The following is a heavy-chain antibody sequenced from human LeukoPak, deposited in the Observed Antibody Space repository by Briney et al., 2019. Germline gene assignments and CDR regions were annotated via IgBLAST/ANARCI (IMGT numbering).Heavy chain of an antibody. CDR2: IRYDGSDK. V-gene: IGHV3-30*02. Sequence: GGSLRLSCAASGFAFSSYGMHWVRQAPGKGLEWVAFIRYDGSDKYYADSVKGRFTISRDNSKNTLYLQMNSLRAEDTAVYYCANLPLVRGVILAVVYWGQGTLVTVSS. CDR3: ANLPLVRGVILAVVY. J-gene: IGHJ4*02. CDR1: GFAFSSYG. D-gene: IGHD3-10*01.